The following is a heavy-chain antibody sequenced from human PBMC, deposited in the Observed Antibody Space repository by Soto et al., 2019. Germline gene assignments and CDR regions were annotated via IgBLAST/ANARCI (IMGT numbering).Heavy chain of an antibody. CDR2: SYHTGTT. J-gene: IGHJ5*02. V-gene: IGHV4-4*02. CDR1: GASISSRNW. Sequence: QVHLQESGPGLVKPSGTLSLTCGVSGASISSRNWWSWVRQSPAKGLEWIGESYHTGTTNYNPSLKSRVTVSVDKSKNQFSLTLTSVTAADTAVYYGVKRSIVPLNWFDPWGQGTLVTVSS. CDR3: VKRSIVPLNWFDP. D-gene: IGHD2-8*01.